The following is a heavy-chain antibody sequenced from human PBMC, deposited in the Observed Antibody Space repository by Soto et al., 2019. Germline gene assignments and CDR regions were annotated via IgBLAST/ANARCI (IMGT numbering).Heavy chain of an antibody. J-gene: IGHJ6*02. Sequence: XECLRLSFAASGFTFSSYAVSWVRQAPGKGLEWVSAISGSVGSTYYADSVKGRFTISRDNSKNTLYLQMNSLRAEDTAVYYCANGGGGMDVCGQRTTVTVSS. CDR3: ANGGGGMDV. CDR1: GFTFSSYA. D-gene: IGHD3-16*01. CDR2: ISGSVGST. V-gene: IGHV3-23*01.